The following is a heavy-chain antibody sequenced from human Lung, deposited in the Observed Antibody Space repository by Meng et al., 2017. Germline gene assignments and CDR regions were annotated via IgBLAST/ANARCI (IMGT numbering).Heavy chain of an antibody. CDR3: ARFDISSSGRGDY. J-gene: IGHJ4*02. CDR1: GGSITSSTW. D-gene: IGHD1-26*01. CDR2: IFHSGST. V-gene: IGHV4-4*02. Sequence: ESGPGLGVPAGTLSLTCALSGGSITSSTWWSWVRQTPGKGLEWFGEIFHSGSTNYNPPLESRVTISVDKSKNQFSLKVYSVTAADTATYYCARFDISSSGRGDYWGQGILVTVSS.